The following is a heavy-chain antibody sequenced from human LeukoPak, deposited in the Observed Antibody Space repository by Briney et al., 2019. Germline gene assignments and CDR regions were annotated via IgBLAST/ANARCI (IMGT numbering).Heavy chain of an antibody. CDR2: IVVGSGNT. CDR1: GFTFTSSA. CDR3: ARGPIVVVPAAMVRPFDY. V-gene: IGHV1-58*02. D-gene: IGHD2-2*01. Sequence: TSVKVSCKASGFTFTSSAMQWVRQARGQRLEWIGWIVVGSGNTNYAQKFQERVTITRDTSTSTAYMELSSLRSDDTAVYYCARGPIVVVPAAMVRPFDYWGQGTLVTVSS. J-gene: IGHJ4*02.